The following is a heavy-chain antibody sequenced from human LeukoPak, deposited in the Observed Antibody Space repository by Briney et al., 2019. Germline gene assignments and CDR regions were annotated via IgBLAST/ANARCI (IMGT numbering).Heavy chain of an antibody. CDR3: ARLRFLEWLLFDY. J-gene: IGHJ4*02. D-gene: IGHD3-3*01. V-gene: IGHV4-30-2*01. Sequence: SQTLSLTCAVSGGSISSGGYSWSWIRQPPGKGLEWIGCIYHSGSTYYNPSLKSRVTISVDRSKNQFSLKLSSVTAADTAVYYCARLRFLEWLLFDYWGQGTLVTVSS. CDR2: IYHSGST. CDR1: GGSISSGGYS.